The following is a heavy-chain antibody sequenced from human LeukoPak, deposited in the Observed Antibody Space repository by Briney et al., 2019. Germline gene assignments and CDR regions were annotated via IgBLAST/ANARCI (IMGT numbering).Heavy chain of an antibody. Sequence: GGSLRLSCAGSEFTFATYWMSWLRQAPGKRLEWLANIKEDGSEKYYLDSVKGRFTISRDNAKDTLYLQMNSLRVDDTAVYYCATAGQWRFDSWGLGTLVTVSS. D-gene: IGHD6-19*01. CDR3: ATAGQWRFDS. J-gene: IGHJ4*02. CDR1: EFTFATYW. V-gene: IGHV3-7*02. CDR2: IKEDGSEK.